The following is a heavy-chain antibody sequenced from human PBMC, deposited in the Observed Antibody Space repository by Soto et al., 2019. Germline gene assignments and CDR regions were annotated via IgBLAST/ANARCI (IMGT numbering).Heavy chain of an antibody. J-gene: IGHJ4*02. CDR2: ISSSSSYT. V-gene: IGHV3-21*01. D-gene: IGHD3-22*01. CDR1: GFTFSSYS. Sequence: PGGSLRLSCAASGFTFSSYSMNWVRQAPGKGLEWVSSISSSSSYTYYADSVKGRFTISRDNAKNSLYLQMNSLRAEDTAVYYCARAFSSGYYYPYYFDYWGQGTLVTVSS. CDR3: ARAFSSGYYYPYYFDY.